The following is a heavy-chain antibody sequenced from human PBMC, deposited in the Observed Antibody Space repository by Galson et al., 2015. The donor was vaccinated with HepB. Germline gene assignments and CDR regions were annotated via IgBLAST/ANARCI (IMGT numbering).Heavy chain of an antibody. CDR3: ARSAGDMRYFDL. CDR2: TRNRANSYTT. J-gene: IGHJ2*01. Sequence: SLRLSCAVSGFTFSDQYMDWVRQAPGKGLEWVARTRNRANSYTTEYAASVRGRFTISRDDSKNSLYLQMNSLETEDTAVYYCARSAGDMRYFDLWGRGTLVTVSS. D-gene: IGHD7-27*01. CDR1: GFTFSDQY. V-gene: IGHV3-72*01.